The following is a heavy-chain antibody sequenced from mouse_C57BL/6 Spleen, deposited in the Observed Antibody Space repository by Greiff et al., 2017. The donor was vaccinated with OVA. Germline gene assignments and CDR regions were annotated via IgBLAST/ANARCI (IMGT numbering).Heavy chain of an antibody. J-gene: IGHJ4*01. CDR3: TRGADYAMDD. CDR2: IDPETGGT. V-gene: IGHV1-15*01. CDR1: GYTFTDYE. Sequence: VQLQQSGAELVRPGASVTLSCKASGYTFTDYEMHWVKQTPVHGLEWIGAIDPETGGTAYNQKFKGKAILTADKSSSTAYMELRSLTSEDSAVYYCTRGADYAMDDWGQGTSVTVSS.